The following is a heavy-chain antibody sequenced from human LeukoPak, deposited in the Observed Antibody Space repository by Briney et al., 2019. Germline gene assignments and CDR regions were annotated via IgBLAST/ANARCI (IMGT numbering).Heavy chain of an antibody. CDR3: ARDRDDDSSGSIDDAFDI. D-gene: IGHD3-22*01. CDR2: ISSSSRSI. Sequence: PGGSLRLSCAASGFTFSAYIMNWVRQAPGRGLEWVPSISSSSRSIYNADSVKGRFTISRDNAKRSLYLQMNSLRAEDTAVYYCARDRDDDSSGSIDDAFDIWGQGTMVTVSS. J-gene: IGHJ3*02. CDR1: GFTFSAYI. V-gene: IGHV3-21*01.